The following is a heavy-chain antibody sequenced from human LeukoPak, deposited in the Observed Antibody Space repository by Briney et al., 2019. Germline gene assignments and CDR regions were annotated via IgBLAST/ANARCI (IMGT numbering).Heavy chain of an antibody. CDR3: AKAETSYDFWSGYYRRENGFDY. J-gene: IGHJ4*02. V-gene: IGHV3-30*04. CDR1: GFTFSSYG. Sequence: GGSLRLSCGASGFTFSSYGMHWVRQAPGKVPEWVAFISYDGSNRYYADSVKGRFTISRDNSKNTLYLQMNSLRAEDTAVYYCAKAETSYDFWSGYYRRENGFDYWGQGTLVTVSS. CDR2: ISYDGSNR. D-gene: IGHD3-3*01.